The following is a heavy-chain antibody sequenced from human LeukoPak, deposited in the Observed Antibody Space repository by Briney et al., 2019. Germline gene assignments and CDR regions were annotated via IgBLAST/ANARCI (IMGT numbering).Heavy chain of an antibody. V-gene: IGHV3-23*01. CDR2: LSGRGDST. J-gene: IGHJ6*02. CDR1: GFTFSTYA. D-gene: IGHD3-10*01. CDR3: AKGGPSYPYFYGMDV. Sequence: TGGSLRLSCAASGFTFSTYAMNWVRQAPGKGLEWVSSLSGRGDSTYYADSVKGRFTVSRDNSKNTLYLQMNTLRAEDTAVYYCAKGGPSYPYFYGMDVWGQGATVTVSS.